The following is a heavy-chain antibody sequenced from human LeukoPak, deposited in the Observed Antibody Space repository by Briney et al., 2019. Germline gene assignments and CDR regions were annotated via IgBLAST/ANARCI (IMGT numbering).Heavy chain of an antibody. CDR2: ISWNSGSI. CDR3: ARDRRETMITFGGVMTAGWFDP. CDR1: GFTFDDYA. V-gene: IGHV3-9*01. Sequence: GRSLRLSCAASGFTFDDYAMHWVRQAPGKGLEWVSGISWNSGSIGYADSVKGRFTISRDNSKNTLYLQMNSLRAEDTAVYYCARDRRETMITFGGVMTAGWFDPWGQGTLVTVSS. D-gene: IGHD3-16*01. J-gene: IGHJ5*02.